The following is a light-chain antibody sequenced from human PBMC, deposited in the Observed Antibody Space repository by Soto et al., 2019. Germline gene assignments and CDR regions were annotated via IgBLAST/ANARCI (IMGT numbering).Light chain of an antibody. CDR1: SSDFGGYKF. J-gene: IGLJ1*01. V-gene: IGLV2-14*01. CDR2: EVS. CDR3: SSYTSSSTLYV. Sequence: QSVLTQPASVSGSPGQSITISCTGTSSDFGGYKFVSWYQQHPGKAPKLMIYEVSNRPSGVSSRFSGSKSANTASLTISGLQAQDEADYYCSSYTSSSTLYVFGTGTKLTVL.